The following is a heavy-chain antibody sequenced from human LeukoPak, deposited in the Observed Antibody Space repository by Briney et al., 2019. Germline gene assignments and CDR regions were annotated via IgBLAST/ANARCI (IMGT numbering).Heavy chain of an antibody. J-gene: IGHJ6*02. CDR3: ARALTIFGVVIDGPYGMDV. CDR1: GGTFSSYA. V-gene: IGHV1-69*13. CDR2: IIPIFGTA. D-gene: IGHD3-3*01. Sequence: ASVKVSCKASGGTFSSYAISWVRQAPGQGLDWMGGIIPIFGTANYAQKFQGRVTITADESTSTAYMELSSLRSEDTAVYCCARALTIFGVVIDGPYGMDVWGQGTTVTVSS.